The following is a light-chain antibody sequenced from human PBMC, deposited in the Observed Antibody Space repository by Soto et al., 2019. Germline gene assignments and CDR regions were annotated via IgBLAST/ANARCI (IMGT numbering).Light chain of an antibody. CDR2: KAS. CDR1: QNINGW. CDR3: LQYNVYPLT. Sequence: DIQMTQSPSTLSASVGDRVTITCRASQNINGWLAWYQQRPGKAPNLLIHKASTLEAGVPSRFSGSASGTEFTLTISSLQPDDFAAYFCLQYNVYPLTFGGGTKVDI. J-gene: IGKJ4*01. V-gene: IGKV1-5*03.